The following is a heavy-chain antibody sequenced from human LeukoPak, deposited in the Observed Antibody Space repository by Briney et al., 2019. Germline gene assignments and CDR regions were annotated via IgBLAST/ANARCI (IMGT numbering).Heavy chain of an antibody. V-gene: IGHV1-2*02. CDR3: ARDFPIQIWTRTPWFDP. CDR2: INPNSGVT. CDR1: GYTFTGYY. J-gene: IGHJ5*02. D-gene: IGHD5-18*01. Sequence: ASVKVSCKASGYTFTGYYMHWMRQAPGQGLEWMGWINPNSGVTNYAQNFQGRVTMTRDTPISTAYMELTRLTSDDTAVYYCARDFPIQIWTRTPWFDPWGQGTLVTVSS.